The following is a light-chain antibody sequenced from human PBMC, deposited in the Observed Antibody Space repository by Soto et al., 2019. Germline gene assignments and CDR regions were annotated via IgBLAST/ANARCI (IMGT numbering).Light chain of an antibody. CDR1: SSNIGSNT. Sequence: QSVLTQPPSASRTPGQRVSISCSGNSSNIGSNTVNWYHQLPGTAPTLLIKSNNQRPSGIPDRFSGSKSGTSASLAISGLQSEDEADYYCATWDDSLNGWVFGGGTKVTVL. J-gene: IGLJ3*02. CDR3: ATWDDSLNGWV. CDR2: SNN. V-gene: IGLV1-44*01.